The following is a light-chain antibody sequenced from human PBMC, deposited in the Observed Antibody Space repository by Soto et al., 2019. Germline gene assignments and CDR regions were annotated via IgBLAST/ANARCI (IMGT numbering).Light chain of an antibody. V-gene: IGKV1-39*01. CDR2: AAS. CDR1: QSISNY. J-gene: IGKJ1*01. Sequence: DIQMTQSPSSLSASVGDRVTITCRASQSISNYLNWYQQKPGKAPKLLIYAASSLQSGVPSRFSGSGSGTDFTLTISSLQPEDFATYYCKQSYSTSWTFGQGTKV. CDR3: KQSYSTSWT.